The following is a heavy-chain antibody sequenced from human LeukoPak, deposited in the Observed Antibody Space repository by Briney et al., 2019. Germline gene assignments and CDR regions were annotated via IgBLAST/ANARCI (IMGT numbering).Heavy chain of an antibody. D-gene: IGHD7-27*01. CDR3: ARGPGDLDY. J-gene: IGHJ4*02. Sequence: SQTLSLTCTVSGGSISSGNYYWNWISQHPGKGLEWIGYIYYSGSTYYNPPLKSRVTISVDTSKNQFSLKLSSVTAADTAVYYCARGPGDLDYWGQGTLVTVSS. CDR1: GGSISSGNYY. V-gene: IGHV4-31*03. CDR2: IYYSGST.